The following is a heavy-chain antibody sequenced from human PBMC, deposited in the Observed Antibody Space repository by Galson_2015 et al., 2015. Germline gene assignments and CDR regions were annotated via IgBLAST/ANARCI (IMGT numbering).Heavy chain of an antibody. CDR1: GYTFTSYD. CDR2: MNPNTGNT. D-gene: IGHD5-18*01. Sequence: SVKVSCKASGYTFTSYDINWVRQATGQGLEWMGWMNPNTGNTGYAQNFQGRVTMTRNTSISTAYMELCSLRSDDTAVYYCARGSGYNYGYGRVADYWGQGTLVTVSS. V-gene: IGHV1-8*01. J-gene: IGHJ4*02. CDR3: ARGSGYNYGYGRVADY.